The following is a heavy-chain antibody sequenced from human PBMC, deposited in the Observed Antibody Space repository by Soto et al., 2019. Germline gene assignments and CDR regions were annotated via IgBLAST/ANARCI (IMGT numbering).Heavy chain of an antibody. CDR1: GYSFINWW. D-gene: IGHD4-17*01. V-gene: IGHV5-51*01. J-gene: IGHJ5*02. Sequence: PGESLEISNKGSGYSFINWWISWVRQMPGKGLEYMGIIYPSDSQTRDSPSFQGQVTISADKSISTAYLQWSSLKASDTAIYYCARHGFYGDYSSNYFDPWGQGTLVTVSS. CDR2: IYPSDSQT. CDR3: ARHGFYGDYSSNYFDP.